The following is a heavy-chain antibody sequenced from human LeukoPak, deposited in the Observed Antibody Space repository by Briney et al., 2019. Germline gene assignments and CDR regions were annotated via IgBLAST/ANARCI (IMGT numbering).Heavy chain of an antibody. CDR3: AREGRSSTSLDY. CDR1: GYTFTGYY. V-gene: IGHV1-2*02. Sequence: ASVKVSCKASGYTFTGYYMHWVRQAPGQGLEWMGWIDPNSGGTNYAQKLQGRVTMTRDTSISTAYMDLSRLTSDDTAVYYCAREGRSSTSLDYWGQGTPVTVSS. D-gene: IGHD2-2*01. CDR2: IDPNSGGT. J-gene: IGHJ4*02.